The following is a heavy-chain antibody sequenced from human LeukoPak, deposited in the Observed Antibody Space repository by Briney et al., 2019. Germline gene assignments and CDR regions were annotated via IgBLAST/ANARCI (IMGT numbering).Heavy chain of an antibody. D-gene: IGHD6-13*01. CDR3: ARDGTAAGLYFDL. J-gene: IGHJ4*01. Sequence: GRTLRLSCEVSGFTFTDYWMNWVRHAPGTGPEWVASVRQDGSEKTYVDSVKGRFTISRDNTKNSLSLQLNGLRAEDTAVYYCARDGTAAGLYFDLWGQGTLVTVSS. CDR1: GFTFTDYW. V-gene: IGHV3-7*01. CDR2: VRQDGSEK.